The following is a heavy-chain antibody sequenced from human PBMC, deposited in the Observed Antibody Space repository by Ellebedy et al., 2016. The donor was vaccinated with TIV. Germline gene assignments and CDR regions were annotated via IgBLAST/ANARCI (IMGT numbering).Heavy chain of an antibody. D-gene: IGHD3-9*01. V-gene: IGHV3-7*03. CDR1: GFTFSTYW. Sequence: PGGSLRLSCAVSGFTFSTYWMYWVRQAPGKGLEWVANTDNDGRVKFYVDSVEGRFTISRDNAKNSLFLQMTSLRAEDTAVYYCATDDWGPAGPWGQGTLVTVSS. J-gene: IGHJ5*02. CDR3: ATDDWGPAGP. CDR2: TDNDGRVK.